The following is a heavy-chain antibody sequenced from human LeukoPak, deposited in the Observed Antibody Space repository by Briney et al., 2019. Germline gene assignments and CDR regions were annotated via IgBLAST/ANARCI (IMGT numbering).Heavy chain of an antibody. V-gene: IGHV1-18*01. CDR3: ASGDSGSYLHWFDP. J-gene: IGHJ5*02. Sequence: GASVKVSCKASGYTFTSYGISWVRQAPGQGLEWMGWISAYNGNTNYAQKLQGRVTMTTDTSTSTAYMELRSLRSDDTAVYYCASGDSGSYLHWFDPWGQGTLVTVSS. CDR1: GYTFTSYG. CDR2: ISAYNGNT. D-gene: IGHD1-26*01.